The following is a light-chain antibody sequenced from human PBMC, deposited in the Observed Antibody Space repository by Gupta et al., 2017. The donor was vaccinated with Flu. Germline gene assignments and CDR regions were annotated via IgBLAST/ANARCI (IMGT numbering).Light chain of an antibody. CDR1: QDIRNY. Sequence: DIQMTQSPSSLSASVGDRVTITGLASQDIRNYLNWYQQKPGKAPKLLIYDASNWETGVSSRFSGSGFGKDFAFTISSRLQEDIAPYYSHQYYYLPLDTFGHGTKLDIK. CDR2: DAS. CDR3: HQYYYLPLDT. J-gene: IGKJ2*01. V-gene: IGKV1-33*01.